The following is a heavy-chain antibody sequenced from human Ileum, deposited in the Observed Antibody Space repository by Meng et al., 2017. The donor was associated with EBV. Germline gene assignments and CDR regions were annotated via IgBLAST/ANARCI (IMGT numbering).Heavy chain of an antibody. CDR3: ARRDTAWFDP. D-gene: IGHD2-21*02. CDR2: IYPTRST. CDR1: AGSITRHRHY. V-gene: IGHV4-39*01. J-gene: IGHJ5*02. Sequence: HLQLHEPTHGLCTPLETLSVHFRFPAGSITRHRHYWGWIRQPPGKGLEWIATIYPTRSTSSIPFLKSRVTISVDMSKNEFSLKVTSVTAADTALYYCARRDTAWFDPWGRGTLVTVSS.